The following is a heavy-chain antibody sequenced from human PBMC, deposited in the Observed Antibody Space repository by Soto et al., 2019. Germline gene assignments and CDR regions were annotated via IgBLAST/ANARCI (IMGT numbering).Heavy chain of an antibody. Sequence: GGSLRLSCAASGFTFSSYAMHWVRQAPGKGLEWVAVISYDGSNKYYADSVKGRFTISRDNSKNTLYLQMNSLRAEDTAVYYCARDGVAYCDFWSSHYGMDVWGQGTTVTVSS. D-gene: IGHD3-3*01. CDR2: ISYDGSNK. CDR3: ARDGVAYCDFWSSHYGMDV. V-gene: IGHV3-30-3*01. J-gene: IGHJ6*02. CDR1: GFTFSSYA.